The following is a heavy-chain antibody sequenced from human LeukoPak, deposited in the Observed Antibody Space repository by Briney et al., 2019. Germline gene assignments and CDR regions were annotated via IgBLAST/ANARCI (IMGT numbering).Heavy chain of an antibody. V-gene: IGHV3-23*01. CDR2: ITGSGDST. CDR3: ARDRVYRYGYRDAFDI. CDR1: GFIFSSHA. Sequence: GGSLRLSCAASGFIFSSHAMSWVRQAPGKGLEWVSGITGSGDSTYYADSVMGRFTISRDNSKNTLYLQMNSLRAVDTAVYYCARDRVYRYGYRDAFDIWGQGTMVTVSS. J-gene: IGHJ3*02. D-gene: IGHD5-18*01.